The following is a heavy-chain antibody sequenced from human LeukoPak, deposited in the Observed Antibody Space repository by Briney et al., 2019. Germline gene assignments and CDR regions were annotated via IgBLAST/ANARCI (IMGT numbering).Heavy chain of an antibody. Sequence: PSQTLSLTCTVSGGSISSGGYYWSWIRQHPGKGLEWIGYIYYSGSTYYNPSLKSRVTISVDTSKNQFSLKLSSVTAADTAVYYCARDLKSGSSGYYFGERETINAFGIWGQGTMVTVSS. CDR2: IYYSGST. CDR1: GGSISSGGYY. V-gene: IGHV4-31*03. J-gene: IGHJ3*02. D-gene: IGHD3-22*01. CDR3: ARDLKSGSSGYYFGERETINAFGI.